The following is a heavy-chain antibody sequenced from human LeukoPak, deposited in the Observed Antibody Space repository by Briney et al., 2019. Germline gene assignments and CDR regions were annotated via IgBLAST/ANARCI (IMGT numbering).Heavy chain of an antibody. D-gene: IGHD6-19*01. CDR2: ISAYNGNT. J-gene: IGHJ4*02. CDR1: GYTFTSYG. Sequence: ASVKVSCKASGYTFTSYGISWVRQAPGQGLEWMGWISAYNGNTNSAQKLQGRVTMTTDTSTSTAYMELRSLRSDDTAVYYCARDRGDTSGWGVDYWGQGTLVTVSS. V-gene: IGHV1-18*01. CDR3: ARDRGDTSGWGVDY.